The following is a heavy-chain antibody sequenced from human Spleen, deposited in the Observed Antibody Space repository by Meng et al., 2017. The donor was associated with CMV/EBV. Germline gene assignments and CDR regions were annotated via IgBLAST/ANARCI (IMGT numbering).Heavy chain of an antibody. CDR3: ARGVIMIRDYHHYAMDV. D-gene: IGHD2-8*01. Sequence: ASVKVSCKASGGTFSSYSITWVRQAPGQGLEWMGRINPDTGDTKYAKKFQGRVTLTRDTSISTAYMDLSGLRSDDTAVYYCARGVIMIRDYHHYAMDVWGQGTTVTVSS. CDR1: GGTFSSYS. J-gene: IGHJ6*02. CDR2: INPDTGDT. V-gene: IGHV1-2*02.